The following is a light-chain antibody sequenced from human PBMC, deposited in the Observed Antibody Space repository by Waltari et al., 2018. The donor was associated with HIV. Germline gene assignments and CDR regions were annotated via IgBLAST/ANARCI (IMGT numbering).Light chain of an antibody. J-gene: IGLJ1*01. CDR1: SSDVGGYNY. CDR3: SSYTSSNTLPYV. Sequence: QSALTQPASVSGSPGQSITIPCTGTSSDVGGYNYVPRYQQHPGKAPKLMIYDVSNRPSGVSNRFSGSKSGNTASLTISGLQAEDEADYYCSSYTSSNTLPYVFGTGTKVTVL. CDR2: DVS. V-gene: IGLV2-14*03.